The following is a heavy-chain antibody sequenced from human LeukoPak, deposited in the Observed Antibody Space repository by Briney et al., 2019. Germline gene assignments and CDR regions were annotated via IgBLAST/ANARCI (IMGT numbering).Heavy chain of an antibody. V-gene: IGHV1-69*01. Sequence: ASVKVSCKASGGTFSSYAISWVRQAPGQGLEWMGGIIPIFGTANYAQRFQGRVTITADESTSTAYMELSSLRSEDTAVYYCARGYNYGHDYWGQGTLVTVSS. J-gene: IGHJ4*02. D-gene: IGHD5-18*01. CDR2: IIPIFGTA. CDR1: GGTFSSYA. CDR3: ARGYNYGHDY.